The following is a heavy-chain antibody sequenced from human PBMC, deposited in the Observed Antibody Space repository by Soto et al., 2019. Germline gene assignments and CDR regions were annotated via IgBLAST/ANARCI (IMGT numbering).Heavy chain of an antibody. CDR1: GGSFSGYY. D-gene: IGHD2-2*01. CDR2: INHSGST. V-gene: IGHV4-34*01. J-gene: IGHJ4*02. Sequence: QVQLQQWGAGLLKPSETLSLTCAVYGGSFSGYYWSWIRQPPGKGLEWIGEINHSGSTNYNPSLKSRVTISVDTSKNQFSLKLSSVTAADTAVYYCARGSVRYCSSTSCYEGADFDYWGQGTLVTVSS. CDR3: ARGSVRYCSSTSCYEGADFDY.